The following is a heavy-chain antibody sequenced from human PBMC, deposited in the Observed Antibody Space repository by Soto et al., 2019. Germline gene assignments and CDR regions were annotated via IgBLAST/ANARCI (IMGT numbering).Heavy chain of an antibody. CDR3: AAFLSPDAYYYYMAV. V-gene: IGHV3-23*01. J-gene: IGHJ6*03. CDR2: ISGSGGIT. Sequence: EVQLLESGGGLVQPGGSLRLSCAASGVTFISSGMSWVRQAPGKWLDWVSSISGSGGITYYADSVKGRFTISRDNSKNMLYLQINSQRAEDTAVYYCAAFLSPDAYYYYMAVWGKGTPVIVSS. CDR1: GVTFISSG.